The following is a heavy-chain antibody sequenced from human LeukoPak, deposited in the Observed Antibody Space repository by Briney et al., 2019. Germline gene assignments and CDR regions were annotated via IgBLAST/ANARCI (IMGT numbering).Heavy chain of an antibody. V-gene: IGHV3-23*01. CDR1: GFTFSSYS. Sequence: GGSLRLSCAASGFTFSSYSMNWVRQAPGKGLEWVSAISGSGGSTYYADSVKGRFTISRDNSKNTLYLQMNSLRAEDTAVYYCAKDSSSWGAFDIWGQGTMVTVSS. J-gene: IGHJ3*02. CDR3: AKDSSSWGAFDI. CDR2: ISGSGGST. D-gene: IGHD6-13*01.